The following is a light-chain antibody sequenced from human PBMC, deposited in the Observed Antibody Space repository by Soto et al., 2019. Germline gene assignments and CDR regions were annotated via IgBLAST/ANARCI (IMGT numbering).Light chain of an antibody. J-gene: IGKJ1*01. V-gene: IGKV3-20*01. CDR2: DVS. CDR1: QSVWGTY. CDR3: KQYGSSPRT. Sequence: LTQTRCTQCFTPGESTTLSCRASQSVWGTYLAWYQQKSGQAPSLLIYDVSRRATGIPERFSGSGSGTDFTLIISRLEPEDFAVYYCKQYGSSPRTFGQGTKVDIK.